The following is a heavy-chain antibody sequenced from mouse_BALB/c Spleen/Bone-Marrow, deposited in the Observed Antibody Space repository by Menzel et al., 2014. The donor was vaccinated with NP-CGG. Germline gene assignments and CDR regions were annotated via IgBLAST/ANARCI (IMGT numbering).Heavy chain of an antibody. CDR3: ARCNWLFDY. Sequence: EVMLVESGGGLVQPGGSRKLSCAASGFTFSSFGMHWVRQAPEKGLEWVAYISSGSSTIYYADTVKGRFTISRDNPKNTLFLQMTSLRSEDTAMCYCARCNWLFDYWGQGTTLTVSS. V-gene: IGHV5-17*02. CDR1: GFTFSSFG. J-gene: IGHJ2*01. D-gene: IGHD4-1*01. CDR2: ISSGSSTI.